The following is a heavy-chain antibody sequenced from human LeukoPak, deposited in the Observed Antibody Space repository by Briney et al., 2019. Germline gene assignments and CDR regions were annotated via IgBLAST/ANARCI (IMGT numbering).Heavy chain of an antibody. CDR2: INHSGST. D-gene: IGHD6-13*01. J-gene: IGHJ4*02. V-gene: IGHV4-34*01. Sequence: PSETLSLTCAVYGGSFSGYYWSWIRQPPGKGLELIGEINHSGSTNYNPSLKSRVTISVDTSKNQFSLKLSSVTAADTALYYCARGQAGDYWGQGTLVTVSS. CDR1: GGSFSGYY. CDR3: ARGQAGDY.